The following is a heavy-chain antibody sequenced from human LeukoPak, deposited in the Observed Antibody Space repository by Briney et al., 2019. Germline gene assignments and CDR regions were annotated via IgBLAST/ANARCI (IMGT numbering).Heavy chain of an antibody. V-gene: IGHV4-34*01. CDR1: GGSFSDYY. CDR3: AKGNRYSSGCYWSPWSDP. D-gene: IGHD6-19*01. J-gene: IGHJ5*02. Sequence: PSETLSLTCAVYGGSFSDYYWTWIRQPPGKGLEWIGEINHSGSTNYNPSLKSRVTISVDTSKKQFFLRLSSVTAADTAVYYGAKGNRYSSGCYWSPWSDPGGQEPWSPSP. CDR2: INHSGST.